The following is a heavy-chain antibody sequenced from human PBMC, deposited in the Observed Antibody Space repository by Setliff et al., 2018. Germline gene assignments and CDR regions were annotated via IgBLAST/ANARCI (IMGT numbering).Heavy chain of an antibody. CDR1: GGSISSHY. V-gene: IGHV4-59*11. CDR3: ARARGWPLLDYYMDV. CDR2: IYYSGST. Sequence: SETLSLTCTVSGGSISSHYWSWIRQPPGKGLEWIGYIYYSGSTNYNPSLKSRVTISVDTSKNQFSLKLSSVTAADTAVYYCARARGWPLLDYYMDVWGKGTTVTVSS. J-gene: IGHJ6*03. D-gene: IGHD2-15*01.